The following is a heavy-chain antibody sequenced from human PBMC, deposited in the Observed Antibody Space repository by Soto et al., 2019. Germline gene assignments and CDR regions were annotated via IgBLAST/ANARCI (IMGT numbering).Heavy chain of an antibody. Sequence: GASVKVSCKASGGTFSSYAISWVRQAPGQGXEWMGGIIPIFGTANCAQKFQGRVTITADESTSTAYMELSSLRSEDTAVYYCARAPLNYYDSSGYYFNWFDPWGQGTLVTVSS. D-gene: IGHD3-22*01. CDR3: ARAPLNYYDSSGYYFNWFDP. V-gene: IGHV1-69*13. CDR1: GGTFSSYA. CDR2: IIPIFGTA. J-gene: IGHJ5*02.